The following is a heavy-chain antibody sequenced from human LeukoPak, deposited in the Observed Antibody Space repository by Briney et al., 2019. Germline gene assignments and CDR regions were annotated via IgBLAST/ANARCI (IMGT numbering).Heavy chain of an antibody. V-gene: IGHV4-4*07. CDR2: IYASGST. J-gene: IGHJ5*02. D-gene: IGHD3-3*01. CDR1: GGSISSYY. Sequence: TPSETLSLTCTVSGGSISSYYWSWIRQPAGKGLEWIGRIYASGSTNYNPSLKSRVTMSVDTSKNQLSLKLTSVTAADTAVYYCARVTDPRYNYFYPWGQGTLVTVSS. CDR3: ARVTDPRYNYFYP.